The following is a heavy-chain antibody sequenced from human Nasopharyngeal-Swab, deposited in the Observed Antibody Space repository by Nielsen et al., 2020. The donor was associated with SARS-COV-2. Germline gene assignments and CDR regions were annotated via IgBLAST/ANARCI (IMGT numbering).Heavy chain of an antibody. J-gene: IGHJ3*02. CDR3: ARGYMTTVTFDAFDI. Sequence: VRQMPGKGLEWVANIKQDGSEKYYVDSVKGRFTISRDNAKNSLYLQMNSLRAEDTAVYYCARGYMTTVTFDAFDIWGQGTMVTVSS. V-gene: IGHV3-7*05. D-gene: IGHD4-17*01. CDR2: IKQDGSEK.